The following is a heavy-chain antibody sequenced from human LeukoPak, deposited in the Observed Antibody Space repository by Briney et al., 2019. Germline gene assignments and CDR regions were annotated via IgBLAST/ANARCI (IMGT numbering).Heavy chain of an antibody. V-gene: IGHV3-49*04. CDR3: TRDAQEYYDSWSGSKVPLYMDV. Sequence: GGSLRLSCTASGFTFGDYAMSWVRQAPGKGLEWVGFIRSKAYGGTTEYAASVKGRFTISRDDSKSIAYLQMNSLKTEDTAVYYCTRDAQEYYDSWSGSKVPLYMDVWGKGTTVTVSS. J-gene: IGHJ6*03. CDR2: IRSKAYGGTT. D-gene: IGHD3-3*01. CDR1: GFTFGDYA.